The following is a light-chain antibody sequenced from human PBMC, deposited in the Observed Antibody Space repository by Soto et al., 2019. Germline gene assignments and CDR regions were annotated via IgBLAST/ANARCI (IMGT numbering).Light chain of an antibody. CDR3: SSYTTTTARV. V-gene: IGLV2-14*03. J-gene: IGLJ2*01. CDR1: SSDVGAYNY. Sequence: QSALTQPASVSGSPGQSITISCTGTSSDVGAYNYVSWYQQHPGKAPKVIIYDVTKRPSGVSDRFSGSKSGNTASLTISGLQAEDEADYYCSSYTTTTARVFGGGTKVTVL. CDR2: DVT.